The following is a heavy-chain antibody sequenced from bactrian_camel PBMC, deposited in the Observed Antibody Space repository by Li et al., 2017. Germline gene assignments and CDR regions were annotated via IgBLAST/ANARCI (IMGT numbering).Heavy chain of an antibody. Sequence: DVQLVESGGGLVQPGGSLRLSCAASGFTFSNYDMTWVRQAPGKGLEWVSSIARDGGTTYYADAKKGRFTISRDNAKNTLYLQMNSLNTEDTAIYYCTRDVAGNYYGLDYWGKGTQVTVS. J-gene: IGHJ7*01. CDR1: GFTFSNYD. V-gene: IGHV3S40*01. CDR2: IARDGGTT. D-gene: IGHD6*01.